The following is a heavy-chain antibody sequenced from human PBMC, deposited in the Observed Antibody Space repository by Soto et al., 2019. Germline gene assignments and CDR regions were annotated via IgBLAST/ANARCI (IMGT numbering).Heavy chain of an antibody. Sequence: WETLSLTCTVTGGSMTRRNHYWGWVRQPPGKGLEWVASIHHTGATYYNPSLRARITMSVDTSNNRYSLSLTSVTAADTATYFCSTYFYDDHISGYHDSWGQGTLVTVSS. J-gene: IGHJ4*02. CDR2: IHHTGAT. D-gene: IGHD5-18*01. V-gene: IGHV4-39*01. CDR3: STYFYDDHISGYHDS. CDR1: GGSMTRRNHY.